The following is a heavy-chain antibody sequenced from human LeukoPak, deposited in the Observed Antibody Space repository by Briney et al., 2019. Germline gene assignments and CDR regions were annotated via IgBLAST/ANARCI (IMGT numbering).Heavy chain of an antibody. D-gene: IGHD6-13*01. Sequence: SVKVSCKASGYIFTGYYMHWVRQAPGQGLEWMGGIMPLFGTAKNAQKFQGRVTITADESTSTAYMELSSLRSEDTAVYYCASVVAAAQGSNWFDPWGQGTLVTVSS. V-gene: IGHV1-69*13. CDR3: ASVVAAAQGSNWFDP. CDR1: GYIFTGYY. CDR2: IMPLFGTA. J-gene: IGHJ5*02.